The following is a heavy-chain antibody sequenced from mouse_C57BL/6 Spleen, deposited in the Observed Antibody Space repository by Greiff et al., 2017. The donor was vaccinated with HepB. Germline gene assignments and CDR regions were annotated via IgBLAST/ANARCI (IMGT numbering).Heavy chain of an antibody. CDR3: ARGANYYGSSWFAY. CDR2: INYDGSST. Sequence: EVKLMESEGGLVQPGSSMKLSCTASGFTFSDYYMAWVRQVPEKGLEWVANINYDGSSTYYLDSLKSRFIISRDNAKNILYLQMSSLKSEDTATYYCARGANYYGSSWFAYWGQGTLVTVSA. J-gene: IGHJ3*01. V-gene: IGHV5-16*01. D-gene: IGHD1-1*01. CDR1: GFTFSDYY.